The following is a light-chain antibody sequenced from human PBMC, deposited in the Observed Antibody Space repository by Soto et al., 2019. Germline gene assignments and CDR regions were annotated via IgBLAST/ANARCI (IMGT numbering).Light chain of an antibody. V-gene: IGKV3-11*01. Sequence: EVVLTQSPATLSLSPGERATLSCRASQSVGHFLAWYQQKPGQAPRLLIYDASNRATGIPARFSGSGSGTDFTLTISSLQPEDFAVYSCQQRSNWPPSITCGQGTRLEIK. J-gene: IGKJ5*01. CDR2: DAS. CDR1: QSVGHF. CDR3: QQRSNWPPSIT.